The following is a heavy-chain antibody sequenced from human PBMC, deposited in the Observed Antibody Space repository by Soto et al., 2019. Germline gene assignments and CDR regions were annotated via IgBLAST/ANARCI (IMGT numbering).Heavy chain of an antibody. V-gene: IGHV3-23*01. D-gene: IGHD5-18*01. Sequence: VQLLESGGGLVQPGGSLRLSCAASGFPFSHYAMSWVRQAPGKGLEWVSAISGSGTATYYADSVRGRFTISRDNSRNTLYVEMNSLGVEDTAIYYCARDQGTSYGLYYFDNWGQGTLVTVSS. CDR1: GFPFSHYA. CDR3: ARDQGTSYGLYYFDN. CDR2: ISGSGTAT. J-gene: IGHJ4*02.